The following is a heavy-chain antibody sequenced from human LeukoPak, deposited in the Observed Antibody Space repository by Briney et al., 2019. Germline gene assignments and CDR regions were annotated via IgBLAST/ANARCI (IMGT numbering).Heavy chain of an antibody. CDR1: GFTFSSYW. CDR2: IKQDGSEK. D-gene: IGHD6-19*01. V-gene: IGHV3-7*01. CDR3: ARENTTPDQQWLVCYWFDP. J-gene: IGHJ5*02. Sequence: PGGSLRLSCAASGFTFSSYWMSWVRQAPGKGLEWVANIKQDGSEKYYVDSVKGRFTISRDNAKNSLYLQMNSLRAEDTAVYYCARENTTPDQQWLVCYWFDPWGQGTLVTVSS.